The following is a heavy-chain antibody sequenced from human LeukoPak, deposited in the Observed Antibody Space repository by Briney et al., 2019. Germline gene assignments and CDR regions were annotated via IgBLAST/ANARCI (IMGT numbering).Heavy chain of an antibody. J-gene: IGHJ4*02. CDR3: ARSPSHDYGDYVGYFDY. V-gene: IGHV4-59*08. D-gene: IGHD4-17*01. Sequence: SETLSLTCTVSGGSISSYYWSWIRQPPGKGLEWIGWTYHRGSTTYNSSLKSRVTISVDTSKNQFSLKLSSVTAADTAVYYCARSPSHDYGDYVGYFDYWGQGTLVTVSS. CDR1: GGSISSYY. CDR2: TYHRGST.